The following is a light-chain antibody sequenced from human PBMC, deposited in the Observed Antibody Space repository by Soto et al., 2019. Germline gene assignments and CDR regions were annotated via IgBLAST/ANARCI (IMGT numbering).Light chain of an antibody. V-gene: IGKV1-9*01. CDR3: QQLKSYVT. J-gene: IGKJ5*01. Sequence: DIQMTQSPASLSASVEDRVTITCRASQTVRTYLNWYQQKPGKTPRLLIYGATTLQSGVPSRFSGSGSGTDFALTISSLQPEDFATYYCQQLKSYVTFGQGTRLEIK. CDR2: GAT. CDR1: QTVRTY.